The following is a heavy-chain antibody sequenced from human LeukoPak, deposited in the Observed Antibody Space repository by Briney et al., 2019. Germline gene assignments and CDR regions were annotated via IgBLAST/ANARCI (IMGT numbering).Heavy chain of an antibody. Sequence: SETLSLTCTVSGGSISSYYWSWIRQPPGKGLEWIGYIYYSGSTNYNPSLKSRVTISVDTSKNQFSLKLSSVTAADTAVYYCARLRGDSSGWYGGYYYYMDVWGKGTTVTVSS. CDR1: GGSISSYY. V-gene: IGHV4-59*01. J-gene: IGHJ6*03. CDR3: ARLRGDSSGWYGGYYYYMDV. CDR2: IYYSGST. D-gene: IGHD6-19*01.